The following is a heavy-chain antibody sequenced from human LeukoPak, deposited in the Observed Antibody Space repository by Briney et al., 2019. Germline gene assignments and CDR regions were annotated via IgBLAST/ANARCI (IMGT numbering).Heavy chain of an antibody. V-gene: IGHV5-51*01. Sequence: GESLKISCKGSGIPFTTSWIGWVRQMPGKGLEWMGIVYPGGSDTRYSPSFQGQVTISADKSINTAYLQWSSLKASDLAMYYCGKRYEYGVLNNYYPHVDHWRQGTLVTVSS. J-gene: IGHJ4*02. CDR2: VYPGGSDT. CDR1: GIPFTTSW. CDR3: GKRYEYGVLNNYYPHVDH. D-gene: IGHD3-9*01.